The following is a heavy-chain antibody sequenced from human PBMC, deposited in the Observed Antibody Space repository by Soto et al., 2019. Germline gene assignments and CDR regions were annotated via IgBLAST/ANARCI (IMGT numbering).Heavy chain of an antibody. CDR3: ARDDGYFVDY. Sequence: EVQLVESGGGLVQPGGSLRLSCAASGFTFSSYWMHWVRQAPGKGLVWVSRINSDGSSTSYADSVKGRFTISRDNAKNRLYLKLNSPRAEDTAVYYCARDDGYFVDYWGQGTVVTVSS. CDR2: INSDGSST. V-gene: IGHV3-74*01. CDR1: GFTFSSYW. D-gene: IGHD5-18*01. J-gene: IGHJ4*02.